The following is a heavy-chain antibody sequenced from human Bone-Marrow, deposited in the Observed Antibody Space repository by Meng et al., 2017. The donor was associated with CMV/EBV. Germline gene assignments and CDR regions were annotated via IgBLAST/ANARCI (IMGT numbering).Heavy chain of an antibody. Sequence: GESLKISCAASGFTFSSYWMSWVRQAPGKGLEWVANIKQDGSEKYYVDSVKGRFTISRDNAKNSLYLQMNSLRAEDTAVYYCARGSYGGDFWSGYYPNFYYYYYGMDVWGQRTTVTVSS. J-gene: IGHJ6*02. CDR2: IKQDGSEK. V-gene: IGHV3-7*04. CDR3: ARGSYGGDFWSGYYPNFYYYYYGMDV. D-gene: IGHD3-3*01. CDR1: GFTFSSYW.